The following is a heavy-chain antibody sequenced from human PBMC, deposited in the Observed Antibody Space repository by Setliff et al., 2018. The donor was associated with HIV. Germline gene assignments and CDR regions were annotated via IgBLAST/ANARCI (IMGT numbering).Heavy chain of an antibody. V-gene: IGHV7-4-1*02. J-gene: IGHJ6*03. CDR2: INTNTGNP. CDR3: ARDESDSLYYKDYYYMDV. CDR1: GYSFTKYV. Sequence: AASVKVSCKASGYSFTKYVMHWVRQAPGQGLEWMGWINTNTGNPTYAQGFTGRFVFSLDTSVSTAYLQISSLKAEDTAVYYCARDESDSLYYKDYYYMDVWGKGTTVTVSS. D-gene: IGHD3-10*01.